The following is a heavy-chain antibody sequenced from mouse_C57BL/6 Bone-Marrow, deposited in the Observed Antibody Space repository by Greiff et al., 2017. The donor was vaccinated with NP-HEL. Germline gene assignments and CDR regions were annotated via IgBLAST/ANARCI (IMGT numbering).Heavy chain of an antibody. CDR1: GFTFSDYG. D-gene: IGHD2-3*01. CDR3: ARGYYPLYYAMDY. V-gene: IGHV5-17*01. Sequence: EVKLMESGGGLVKPGGSLKLSCAASGFTFSDYGMHWVRQAPEKGLEWVAYISSGSSTIYYADTVKGRFTISRDNAKNTLFLQMTSLRSEDTAMYYCARGYYPLYYAMDYWGQGTSVTVSS. CDR2: ISSGSSTI. J-gene: IGHJ4*01.